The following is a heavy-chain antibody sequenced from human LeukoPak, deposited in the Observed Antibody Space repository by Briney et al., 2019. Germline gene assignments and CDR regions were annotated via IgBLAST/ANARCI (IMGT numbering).Heavy chain of an antibody. J-gene: IGHJ4*02. CDR3: ARDGRSRAAAGYFDY. CDR1: GGSLSSYY. V-gene: IGHV4-59*01. CDR2: IYYSGST. Sequence: SETLSLTCTVSGGSLSSYYWSWIRQPPGKGLEWIGYIYYSGSTNYNPSLKSRVTISVDTSKNQFSLKLSSVTAADTAVYYCARDGRSRAAAGYFDYWGQGTLVTVSS. D-gene: IGHD6-13*01.